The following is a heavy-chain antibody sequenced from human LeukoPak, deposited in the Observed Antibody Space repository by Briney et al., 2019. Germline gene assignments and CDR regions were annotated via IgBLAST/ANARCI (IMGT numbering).Heavy chain of an antibody. CDR1: GYTLTELS. Sequence: GASVKVSCKVSGYTLTELSMHWVRQAPGKRLEWMGGFDPEDGETIYAQKFQGRVTMTEDTSTDTAYMELSSLRSEDTAVYYCATGITMVRGVSDYWGQGTLVTVSS. CDR3: ATGITMVRGVSDY. V-gene: IGHV1-24*01. J-gene: IGHJ4*02. D-gene: IGHD3-10*01. CDR2: FDPEDGET.